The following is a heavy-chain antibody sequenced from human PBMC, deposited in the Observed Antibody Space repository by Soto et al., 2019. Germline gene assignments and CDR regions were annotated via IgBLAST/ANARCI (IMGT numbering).Heavy chain of an antibody. Sequence: SETLSLTCTVSGGSISSGDYYWSWIRPPPGKGLEWIGYIYYSGSTYYNPSLKSRVTISVDTSKNQFSLKLSSVTAADTAVYYCARADRVEPPPTWGQGTLVTVSS. J-gene: IGHJ4*02. D-gene: IGHD3-22*01. CDR2: IYYSGST. CDR1: GGSISSGDYY. V-gene: IGHV4-30-4*01. CDR3: ARADRVEPPPT.